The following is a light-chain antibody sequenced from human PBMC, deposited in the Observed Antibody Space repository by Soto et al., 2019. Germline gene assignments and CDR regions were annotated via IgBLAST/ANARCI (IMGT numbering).Light chain of an antibody. Sequence: EIVMTQSPATLSVSPGERATLSCGASQSISNRLAWYQQKPGQAPRLLIYAASSMESGFPERFSGSGSGTEFTLTISSLHSEDFAAYYCQQYYGWPITFGQGTRLEIK. CDR1: QSISNR. CDR2: AAS. CDR3: QQYYGWPIT. V-gene: IGKV3-15*01. J-gene: IGKJ5*01.